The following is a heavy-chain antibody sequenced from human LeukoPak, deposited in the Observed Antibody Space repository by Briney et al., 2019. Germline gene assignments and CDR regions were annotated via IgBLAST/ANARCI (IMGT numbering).Heavy chain of an antibody. CDR3: ARLKRNGYYDSSGYYYFDY. Sequence: GGSLRLSCAASGFTLSSYWMSWVRQAPGKGLEWVSGINWNGGSTGYADSVKGRFTISRDNAKNSLYLQMNSLRAEDTAVYYCARLKRNGYYDSSGYYYFDYWGQGTLVTVSS. CDR2: INWNGGST. V-gene: IGHV3-20*04. J-gene: IGHJ4*02. CDR1: GFTLSSYW. D-gene: IGHD3-22*01.